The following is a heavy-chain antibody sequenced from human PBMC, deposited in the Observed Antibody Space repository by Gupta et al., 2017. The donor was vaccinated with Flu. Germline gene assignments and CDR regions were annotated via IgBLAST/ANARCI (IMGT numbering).Heavy chain of an antibody. J-gene: IGHJ4*02. Sequence: TSWVRQAPGKGLEWVSAVSGSGGSTHYADSVKGRFTISRDNSKNTLYLQMNSLRAEDTAVYYCAKGGQRYCSSISCFLDYWGQGTLVTVSS. CDR3: AKGGQRYCSSISCFLDY. D-gene: IGHD2-2*01. V-gene: IGHV3-23*01. CDR2: VSGSGGST.